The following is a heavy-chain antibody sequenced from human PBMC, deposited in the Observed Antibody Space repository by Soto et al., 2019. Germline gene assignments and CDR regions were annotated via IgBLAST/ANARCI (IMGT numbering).Heavy chain of an antibody. CDR3: ARDSYYEYSSGWTIFDY. Sequence: PGGSLRLSCAASGFTFSSYWMSWVRQAPGKGLEWVANIKQDGSEKYYVDSVKGRFTISRDNAKNSLYLQMNSLRAEDTAVYYCARDSYYEYSSGWTIFDYWGQGTLVTVSS. J-gene: IGHJ4*02. D-gene: IGHD6-19*01. CDR1: GFTFSSYW. CDR2: IKQDGSEK. V-gene: IGHV3-7*05.